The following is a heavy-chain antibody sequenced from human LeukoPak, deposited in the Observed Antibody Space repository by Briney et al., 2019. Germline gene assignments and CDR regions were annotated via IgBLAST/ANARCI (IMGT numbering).Heavy chain of an antibody. CDR1: GFTFSSYG. Sequence: AGGSLRLSCAASGFTFSSYGMHWVRQAPGKGLEWVAVIWYDGSNKYYADSVKGRFTISRDNSKNTLYLQMNSLRAEDTAVYYCARIGAANHAFDIWGQGTMVTVSS. D-gene: IGHD6-25*01. CDR3: ARIGAANHAFDI. J-gene: IGHJ3*02. CDR2: IWYDGSNK. V-gene: IGHV3-33*01.